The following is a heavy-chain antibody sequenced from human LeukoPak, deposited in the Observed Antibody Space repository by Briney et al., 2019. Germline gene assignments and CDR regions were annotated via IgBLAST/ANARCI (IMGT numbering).Heavy chain of an antibody. CDR3: AKDLVYYYDSSGYPYY. D-gene: IGHD3-22*01. Sequence: GGSPRLSCAASGFTFSSYAMSWVRQAPGKGLEWVSAISGSGGSTYYADSVKGRFTISRDNSKNTLYLQMNSLRAEDTAVYYCAKDLVYYYDSSGYPYYWGQGTLVTVSS. V-gene: IGHV3-23*01. J-gene: IGHJ4*02. CDR2: ISGSGGST. CDR1: GFTFSSYA.